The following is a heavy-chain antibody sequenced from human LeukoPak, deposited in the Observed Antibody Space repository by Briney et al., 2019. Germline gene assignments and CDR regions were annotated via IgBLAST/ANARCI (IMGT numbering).Heavy chain of an antibody. Sequence: GESLKMSCKGSGNSLVNYWIGWVRQMPGKGLEWMGIIYPGDSETRYSPSFQGQVTISADKSISTAYLQWNSLKASDTAMYYCARHRRDKPFDYWGQGTLVTVSS. V-gene: IGHV5-51*01. CDR1: GNSLVNYW. J-gene: IGHJ4*02. CDR3: ARHRRDKPFDY. D-gene: IGHD3-9*01. CDR2: IYPGDSET.